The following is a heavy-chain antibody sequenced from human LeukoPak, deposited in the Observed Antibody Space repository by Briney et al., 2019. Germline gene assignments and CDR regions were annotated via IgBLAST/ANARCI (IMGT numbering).Heavy chain of an antibody. Sequence: ASVKVSCTASGYTFTGYYMHWVRQAPGQGLEWMGWINPNSGGTNYAQKFQGWVTMTRDTSISTAYMELSRLRSDDTAVYYCARGGSWAAPYDYWGQGTLVTVSS. CDR2: INPNSGGT. CDR3: ARGGSWAAPYDY. CDR1: GYTFTGYY. D-gene: IGHD6-13*01. J-gene: IGHJ4*02. V-gene: IGHV1-2*04.